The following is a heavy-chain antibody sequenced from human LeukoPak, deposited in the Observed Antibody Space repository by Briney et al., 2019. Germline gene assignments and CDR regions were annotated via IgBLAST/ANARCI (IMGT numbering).Heavy chain of an antibody. D-gene: IGHD3-10*01. V-gene: IGHV4-34*01. CDR2: IYHSGST. CDR1: GGSFSGYY. CDR3: ARGDGSGSYRF. Sequence: SETLSLTCAVYGGSFSGYYWSWIRQPPGKGLEWIGEIYHSGSTNYNPSLKSRVTISVDKSKNQFSLKLSSVTAADTAVYYCARGDGSGSYRFWGQGTLVTVSS. J-gene: IGHJ4*02.